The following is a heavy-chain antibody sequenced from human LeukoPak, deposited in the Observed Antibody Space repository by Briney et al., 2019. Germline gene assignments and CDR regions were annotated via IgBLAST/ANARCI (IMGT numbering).Heavy chain of an antibody. CDR2: ISSSSSYI. V-gene: IGHV3-21*01. Sequence: GSLRLSCAASGFTFSSYSMNWVRQAPGKGLEWVSSISSSSSYIYYADSVKGRFTISRDNAKNSLYLQTNSLRAEDTAVYYCARDGYSSGWYRFFGYWGQGTLVTVSS. J-gene: IGHJ4*02. D-gene: IGHD6-19*01. CDR3: ARDGYSSGWYRFFGY. CDR1: GFTFSSYS.